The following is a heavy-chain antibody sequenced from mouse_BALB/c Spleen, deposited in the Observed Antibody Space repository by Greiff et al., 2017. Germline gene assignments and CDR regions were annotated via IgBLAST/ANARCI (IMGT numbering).Heavy chain of an antibody. J-gene: IGHJ2*01. CDR1: GYTFTSYW. CDR2: INPSNGRT. V-gene: IGHV1S81*02. CDR3: ARGIYYGYEYYFDY. Sequence: VQLQQPGAELVKPGASVKLSCKASGYTFTSYWMHWVKQRPGQGLEWIGEINPSNGRTNYNEKFKSKATLTVDKSSSTAYMQLSSLTSEDSAVYYCARGIYYGYEYYFDYWGQGTTLTVSS. D-gene: IGHD2-2*01.